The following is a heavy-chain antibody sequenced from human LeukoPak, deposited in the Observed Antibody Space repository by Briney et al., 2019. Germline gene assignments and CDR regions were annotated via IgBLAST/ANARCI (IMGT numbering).Heavy chain of an antibody. CDR3: AREKYYYDSSGYRDYMDV. V-gene: IGHV4-39*07. D-gene: IGHD3-22*01. Sequence: PSETLSLTCTVSGGSISSSSYYWGWIRQPPGKGLEWIGSIYYSGSTYYNPSLKSRVTISVDTSKNQFSLKLSSVTAADTAVYYCAREKYYYDSSGYRDYMDVWGKGTTVTVSS. CDR2: IYYSGST. J-gene: IGHJ6*03. CDR1: GGSISSSSYY.